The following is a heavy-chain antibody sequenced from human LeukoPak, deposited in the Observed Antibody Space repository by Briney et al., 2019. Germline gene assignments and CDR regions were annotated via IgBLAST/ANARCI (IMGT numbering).Heavy chain of an antibody. CDR3: ARRGTWYEFDY. D-gene: IGHD1-14*01. J-gene: IGHJ4*02. V-gene: IGHV4-59*01. CDR1: GGSISSYY. CDR2: IYYSGST. Sequence: PSETLSLTCTVSGGSISSYYWSWIRPPPGKGLEWIGYIYYSGSTNYNPSLKSRVTISVDTSKNQFSLKLSSVTAADTAVYYCARRGTWYEFDYWGQGTLVTVSS.